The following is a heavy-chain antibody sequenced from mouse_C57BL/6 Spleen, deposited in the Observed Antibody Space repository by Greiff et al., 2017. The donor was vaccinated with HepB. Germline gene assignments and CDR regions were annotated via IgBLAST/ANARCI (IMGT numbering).Heavy chain of an antibody. V-gene: IGHV1-64*01. CDR1: GYTFTSYW. J-gene: IGHJ1*03. CDR2: IHPNSGST. CDR3: ARGTTVVDYWYFDV. D-gene: IGHD1-1*01. Sequence: QVQLQQPGAELVKPGASVKLSCKASGYTFTSYWMHWVKQRPGQGLEWIGMIHPNSGSTNYNEKFKSKATLTVDKSSSTAYMQLSSLTSEDSSVYYCARGTTVVDYWYFDVWGTGTTVTVSS.